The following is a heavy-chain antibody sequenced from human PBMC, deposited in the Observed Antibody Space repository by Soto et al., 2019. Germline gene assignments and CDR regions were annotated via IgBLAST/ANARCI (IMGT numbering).Heavy chain of an antibody. CDR1: GFTFSSYA. D-gene: IGHD2-8*01. V-gene: IGHV3-23*01. CDR2: ISGSGGST. CDR3: AKSFYAISYYGMDV. Sequence: GGSLRLSCAASGFTFSSYAMSWVRQAPGKGLEWVSAISGSGGSTYYADSVKGRFTISRDSSKNTLYLQMNSLRAEDTAVYYCAKSFYAISYYGMDVWGQGTTVTVSS. J-gene: IGHJ6*02.